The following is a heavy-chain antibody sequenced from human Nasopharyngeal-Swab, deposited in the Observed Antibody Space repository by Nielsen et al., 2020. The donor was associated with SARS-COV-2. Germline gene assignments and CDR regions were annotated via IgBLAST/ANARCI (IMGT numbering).Heavy chain of an antibody. J-gene: IGHJ6*01. CDR2: VGTAGDT. Sequence: GESLKISCAPSGFTFNDYDIYWVRQTAGAGLEWVSSVGTAGDTHYQDSVQGRFTISRENAKNSVFLQMDSLRVGDTDIYFCARVLSRTSPYGMDVWGRGTQVTVSS. CDR3: ARVLSRTSPYGMDV. V-gene: IGHV3-13*01. D-gene: IGHD2-2*01. CDR1: GFTFNDYD.